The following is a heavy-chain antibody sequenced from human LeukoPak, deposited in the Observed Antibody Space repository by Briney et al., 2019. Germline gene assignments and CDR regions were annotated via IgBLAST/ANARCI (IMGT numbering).Heavy chain of an antibody. D-gene: IGHD6-13*01. CDR2: INPSGGST. CDR1: GYTFTSYY. J-gene: IGHJ4*02. V-gene: IGHV1-46*01. CDR3: ARVGAAGGIYFDF. Sequence: ASVKVSCKASGYTFTSYYMHWVRQAPGQGLEWMGIINPSGGSTSYAQKSQGRVTMTRDTSTSTVYMELSSLRSEDTAVYYCARVGAAGGIYFDFWGQGTLVTVSS.